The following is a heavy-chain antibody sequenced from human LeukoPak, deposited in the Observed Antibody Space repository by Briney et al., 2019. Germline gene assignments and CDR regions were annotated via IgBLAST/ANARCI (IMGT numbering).Heavy chain of an antibody. Sequence: SETLSLTCAVYGGSFSGYYWSWIRQPPGKGLEWIGEINHSGSTNYNPSLKSRVTISVDTSKNQFSLKLSSVTAADTAVYYCARQYRPMVRGVIITPFDYWGQGTLVTVSS. D-gene: IGHD3-10*01. V-gene: IGHV4-34*01. CDR1: GGSFSGYY. CDR2: INHSGST. CDR3: ARQYRPMVRGVIITPFDY. J-gene: IGHJ4*02.